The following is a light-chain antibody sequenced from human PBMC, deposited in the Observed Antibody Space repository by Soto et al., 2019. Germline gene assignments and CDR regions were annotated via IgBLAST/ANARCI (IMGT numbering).Light chain of an antibody. J-gene: IGKJ5*01. CDR1: QTVSSY. CDR2: GAS. V-gene: IGKV3-20*01. Sequence: EKVLTQSPATLSVSPGERATLSCRASQTVSSYLAWYQQRPGQTPRLLIYGASKRATGIPDRFSGSGSGTDSTLTISRLEPEDFALYYCQQYGTSPITFGQGTRLEIK. CDR3: QQYGTSPIT.